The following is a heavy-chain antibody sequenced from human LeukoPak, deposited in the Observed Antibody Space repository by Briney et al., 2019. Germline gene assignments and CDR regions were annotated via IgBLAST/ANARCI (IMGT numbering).Heavy chain of an antibody. J-gene: IGHJ4*02. CDR3: AREDSSSPGSH. CDR1: GYTFTSYA. D-gene: IGHD6-13*01. Sequence: ASVKVSCKASGYTFTSYAMHWVRQAPGQRLEWMGWINAGNGNTKYSQKFQGRVTITKDTSASTAYMELSSLRSEDTAVYYCAREDSSSPGSHWGQGTLVTVSS. CDR2: INAGNGNT. V-gene: IGHV1-3*01.